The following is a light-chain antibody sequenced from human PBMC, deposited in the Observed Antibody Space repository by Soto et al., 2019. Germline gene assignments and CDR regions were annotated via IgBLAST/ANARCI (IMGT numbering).Light chain of an antibody. CDR2: DAS. Sequence: EIVLTQSPGTLSLSPGERATLSCRASQSLSSSNLAWYQQKPGQTPRLLIYDASTRATGIPDRFSGSGSGTDFTLTVSRLEPEDFAVYYCQQRSNWPPMYTFGQGTKLEIK. CDR3: QQRSNWPPMYT. CDR1: QSLSSSN. V-gene: IGKV3D-20*02. J-gene: IGKJ2*01.